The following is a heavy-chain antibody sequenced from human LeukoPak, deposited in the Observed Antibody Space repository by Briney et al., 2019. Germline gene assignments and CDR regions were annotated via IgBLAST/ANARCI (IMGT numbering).Heavy chain of an antibody. J-gene: IGHJ6*03. D-gene: IGHD3-10*01. CDR2: IRYDGSNK. CDR3: AKAGGGSPRPSYYYYYYMDV. V-gene: IGHV3-30*02. CDR1: GFTFSSYG. Sequence: PGGSLRLSCAASGFTFSSYGMHWVRQAPGKGLEWVAFIRYDGSNKYYADSVKGRFTISRDNSKNTLYLQMNSLRAEDTAVYYCAKAGGGSPRPSYYYYYYMDVWGKGTTVTVSS.